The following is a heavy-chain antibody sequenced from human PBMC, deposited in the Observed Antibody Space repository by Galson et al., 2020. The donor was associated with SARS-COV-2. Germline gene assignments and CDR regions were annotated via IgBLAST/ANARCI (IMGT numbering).Heavy chain of an antibody. CDR2: IYYSGST. J-gene: IGHJ4*02. D-gene: IGHD3-3*01. CDR3: ARAAQTYYDFWSGYYNAPHFDY. CDR1: AGSISSYN. Sequence: SEPLSLTCTVSAGSISSYNWSWIREPPGKGLEWLGYIYYSGSTNYTPSLKSRVTISVDTSKNQFSLKLSSVTAAATAVYYCARAAQTYYDFWSGYYNAPHFDYWGQGTLVTVSS. V-gene: IGHV4-59*01.